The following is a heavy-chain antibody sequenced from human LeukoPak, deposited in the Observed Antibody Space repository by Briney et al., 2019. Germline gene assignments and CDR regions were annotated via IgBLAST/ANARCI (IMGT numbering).Heavy chain of an antibody. Sequence: ASVKVSCKASGSTFTGYYMHWVRQAPGQGLEWMGWINPNSGGTNYAQKFQGRVTMTRDTSISTAYMELSRLRSDDTAVYYCARVKAETSPGYSSSWYRDAFDIWGQGTMVTVSS. CDR1: GSTFTGYY. D-gene: IGHD6-13*01. CDR2: INPNSGGT. V-gene: IGHV1-2*02. CDR3: ARVKAETSPGYSSSWYRDAFDI. J-gene: IGHJ3*02.